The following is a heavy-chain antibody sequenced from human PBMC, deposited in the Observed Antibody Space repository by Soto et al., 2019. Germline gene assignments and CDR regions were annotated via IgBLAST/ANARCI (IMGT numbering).Heavy chain of an antibody. D-gene: IGHD3-16*01. CDR1: NGSITSGNW. Sequence: QVQLQESGPGLVKPSGTLSLTCAVSNGSITSGNWWRWVRQPPGKGLEWSGDIYQTGSTNYNPSLRSRVIISVDKSKNNFSLSLSSVTAADTAVYFCARVWGALAPIAGWFGPWGRGILVTVSS. CDR2: IYQTGST. CDR3: ARVWGALAPIAGWFGP. J-gene: IGHJ5*02. V-gene: IGHV4-4*02.